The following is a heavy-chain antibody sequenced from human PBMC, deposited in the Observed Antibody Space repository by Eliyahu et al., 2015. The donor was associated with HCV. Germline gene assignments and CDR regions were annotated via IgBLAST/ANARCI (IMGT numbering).Heavy chain of an antibody. CDR3: ARQGPRWNFGP. D-gene: IGHD1-7*01. CDR2: IQDSGYI. J-gene: IGHJ2*01. V-gene: IGHV4-39*01. CDR1: GXSISNDGDF. Sequence: QLQLQESGPGRVKPSETLSLTCTTSGXSISNDGDFWGWIRQPPGKGLEWIASIQDSGYIYYKPSXKSRVTISVHTSKKXFSLRLTSVTAADTAVYYCARQGPRWNFGPWGRGTLVTVSS.